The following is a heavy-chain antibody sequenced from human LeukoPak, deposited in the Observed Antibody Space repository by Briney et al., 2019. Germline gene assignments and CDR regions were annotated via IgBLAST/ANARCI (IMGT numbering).Heavy chain of an antibody. D-gene: IGHD3-22*01. Sequence: ASVKVSRKASGYTFTSYGISWVRQAPGRGLEWMGWISAYNGNTNYAQKLQGRVTMTTDTSTSTAYMELRSLRSDDKAVYYCARPTYYYDSSGYYSTPGFDYWGQGTLVTVSS. CDR1: GYTFTSYG. CDR2: ISAYNGNT. J-gene: IGHJ4*02. CDR3: ARPTYYYDSSGYYSTPGFDY. V-gene: IGHV1-18*01.